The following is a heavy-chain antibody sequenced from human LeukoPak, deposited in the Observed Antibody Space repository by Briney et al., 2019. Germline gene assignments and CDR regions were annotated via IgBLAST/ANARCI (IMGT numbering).Heavy chain of an antibody. D-gene: IGHD1-26*01. V-gene: IGHV1-2*02. J-gene: IGHJ5*02. CDR3: ARGTYVLGAPGFDP. CDR1: GYTFTAYY. CDR2: INTNTGYT. Sequence: GASVKVSCKASGYTFTAYYMQWVRQAPGQGLEWMGWINTNTGYTECAQKFQGRVTMTRDTSVSTVYMDLSSLKSDDSAVYYCARGTYVLGAPGFDPWGQGTLVTVSS.